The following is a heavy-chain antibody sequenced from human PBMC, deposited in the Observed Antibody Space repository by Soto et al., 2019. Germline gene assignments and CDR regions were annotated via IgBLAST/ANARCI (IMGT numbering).Heavy chain of an antibody. CDR3: ARYARRGSSSWSYYYYGMDV. J-gene: IGHJ6*02. CDR1: GFTFSSYS. CDR2: ISSSSSYI. V-gene: IGHV3-21*01. D-gene: IGHD6-13*01. Sequence: EVQLVESGGGLVKPGGSLRLSCADSGFTFSSYSMNWVRQAPGKGLEWVSSISSSSSYIYYADSVKGRFTISRDNAKNSLYLQMNSLRAEDTAVYYCARYARRGSSSWSYYYYGMDVWGQGTTVTVSS.